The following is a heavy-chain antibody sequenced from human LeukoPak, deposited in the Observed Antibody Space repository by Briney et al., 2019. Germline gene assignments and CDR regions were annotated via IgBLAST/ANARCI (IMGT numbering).Heavy chain of an antibody. CDR3: ARPVYDILTGYPRGAFDI. CDR2: IYYSGST. J-gene: IGHJ3*02. CDR1: GGSFSGYY. Sequence: KPSETLSLTCAVYGGSFSGYYWGWIRQPPGKGLEWIGSIYYSGSTYYNPSLKSRVTISVDTSKNQFSLKLSSVTAADTAVYYCARPVYDILTGYPRGAFDIWGQGTMVTVSS. D-gene: IGHD3-9*01. V-gene: IGHV4-39*01.